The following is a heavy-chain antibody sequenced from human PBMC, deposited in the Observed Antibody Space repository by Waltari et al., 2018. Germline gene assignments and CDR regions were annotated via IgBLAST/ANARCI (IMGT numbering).Heavy chain of an antibody. D-gene: IGHD5-18*01. CDR1: GFIFSSYA. Sequence: EVQLLESGGGLVEPGGSLRLSCAPSGFIFSSYAMSWVRQAPGKGLEGVSGVWDSGRCTYYADSVKGRFSISRDNSKNTVFLQINSLRAEDTAVYFCATAYSNSCFNHWGQGTLVTVSS. CDR2: VWDSGRCT. J-gene: IGHJ4*02. V-gene: IGHV3-23*01. CDR3: ATAYSNSCFNH.